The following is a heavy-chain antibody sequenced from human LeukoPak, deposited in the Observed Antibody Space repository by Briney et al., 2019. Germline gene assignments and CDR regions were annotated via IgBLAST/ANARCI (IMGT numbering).Heavy chain of an antibody. V-gene: IGHV1-46*01. CDR3: ARSPTVTKRLVVESY. CDR2: INPRGGST. J-gene: IGHJ4*02. CDR1: GYTFTSYY. D-gene: IGHD4-17*01. Sequence: GASVKVSCKASGYTFTSYYMHWVRQAPGQGLEWMGIINPRGGSTSYAQKFQGRVTITGDTSKSTVYMELSSLRSEDTAVYYCARSPTVTKRLVVESYWGQGTLVTVSS.